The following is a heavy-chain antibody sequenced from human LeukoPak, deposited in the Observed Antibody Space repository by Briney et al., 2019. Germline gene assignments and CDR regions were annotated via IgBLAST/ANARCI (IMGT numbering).Heavy chain of an antibody. CDR2: IYTSGST. CDR1: GRSISSGSYY. D-gene: IGHD3-22*01. Sequence: SQTLSLTCTVSGRSISSGSYYWSWIRQPAGTGLEWIGRIYTSGSTNYNPSLKSRVTISVDTSKNQFSLKLSSVTAADTAVYYCAREVWDYYDSSGSHDYWGQGTLVTVSS. J-gene: IGHJ4*02. CDR3: AREVWDYYDSSGSHDY. V-gene: IGHV4-61*02.